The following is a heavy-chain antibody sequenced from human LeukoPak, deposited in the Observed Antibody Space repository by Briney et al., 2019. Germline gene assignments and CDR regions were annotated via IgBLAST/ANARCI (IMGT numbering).Heavy chain of an antibody. CDR1: GFTFSSYA. V-gene: IGHV3-23*01. Sequence: GGSLRLSCAASGFTFSSYAMSWVRQAPGKGLEWVSAISGSGGSTYYADSVKGRFTISRDNAKNSLYLQMNSLRAEDTAVYYCAKDLVGLWQQLVVWGQGTLVTVSS. CDR2: ISGSGGST. CDR3: AKDLVGLWQQLVV. J-gene: IGHJ4*02. D-gene: IGHD6-13*01.